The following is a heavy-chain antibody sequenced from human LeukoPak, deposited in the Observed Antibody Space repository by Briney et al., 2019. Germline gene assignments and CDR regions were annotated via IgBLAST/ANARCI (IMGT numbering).Heavy chain of an antibody. CDR3: ARDPSNSRRGGSYYYYYMDV. Sequence: PSETLSLTCTVSGGSISSYYWSWIRQPPGKGLEWIGYIYYSGSTNYNPSLKSRVTISVDTSKNQFSLKLSSVTAADTAVYYCARDPSNSRRGGSYYYYYMDVWGKGTTVTVSS. J-gene: IGHJ6*03. CDR1: GGSISSYY. V-gene: IGHV4-59*12. CDR2: IYYSGST. D-gene: IGHD4-23*01.